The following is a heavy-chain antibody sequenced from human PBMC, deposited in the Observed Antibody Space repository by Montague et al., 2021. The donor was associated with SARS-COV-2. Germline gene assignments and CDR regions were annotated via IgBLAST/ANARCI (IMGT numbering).Heavy chain of an antibody. CDR1: GFSFSSYE. CDR3: ARDFVTVGAVDRNDY. D-gene: IGHD1-26*01. Sequence: SLRLSCAASGFSFSSYEMNWVRQAPGKGLEWVSFISSSGSTIYYADSVKGRFTISRDNATNSLYLQMNSLRAEDTAVYYCARDFVTVGAVDRNDYWGQGTLVTVSS. J-gene: IGHJ4*02. CDR2: ISSSGSTI. V-gene: IGHV3-48*03.